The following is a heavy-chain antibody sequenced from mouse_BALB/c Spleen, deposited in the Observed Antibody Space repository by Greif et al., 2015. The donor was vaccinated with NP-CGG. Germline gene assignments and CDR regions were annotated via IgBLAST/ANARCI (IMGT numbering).Heavy chain of an antibody. Sequence: QVQLQQSGAELVRPGTSVKMSCKAAGYTFTNYWIGWVKQRPGRGLEWIGDIYPGGGYANYNEKFKGKATLTADTSSSTAYMQLSSLTSEDSAIYYCAREITTVVDYWGQGTTLTVSS. J-gene: IGHJ2*01. CDR3: AREITTVVDY. CDR2: IYPGGGYA. D-gene: IGHD1-1*01. CDR1: GYTFTNYW. V-gene: IGHV1-63*02.